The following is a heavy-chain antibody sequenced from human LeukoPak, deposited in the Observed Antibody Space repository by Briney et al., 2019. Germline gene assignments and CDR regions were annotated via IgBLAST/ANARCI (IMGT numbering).Heavy chain of an antibody. Sequence: ASVKVSCKASGYTFTSYGISWVRQAPGQGLEWMGWISAYNGNTNYAQKFQGRVTITADKSTSTAYMELSSLRSEDTAVYYCAIIVVVADDDAFDIWGQGTMVTVSS. J-gene: IGHJ3*02. D-gene: IGHD2-15*01. CDR3: AIIVVVADDDAFDI. CDR1: GYTFTSYG. CDR2: ISAYNGNT. V-gene: IGHV1-18*01.